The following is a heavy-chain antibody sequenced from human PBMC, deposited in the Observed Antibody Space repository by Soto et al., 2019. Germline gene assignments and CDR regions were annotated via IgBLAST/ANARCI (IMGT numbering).Heavy chain of an antibody. CDR2: INSDGSST. CDR1: GFTFSSYW. V-gene: IGHV3-74*01. J-gene: IGHJ5*02. CDR3: ARDRYSSGWYEASWFDP. D-gene: IGHD6-19*01. Sequence: EVQLVESGGGLVQPGGSLRLSCAASGFTFSSYWMHWVRQAPGKGLVWVSRINSDGSSTSYADSVKGRFTISRDNAKNXXYLQRHSLRAEDTAVYYCARDRYSSGWYEASWFDPWGQGTLVTVPS.